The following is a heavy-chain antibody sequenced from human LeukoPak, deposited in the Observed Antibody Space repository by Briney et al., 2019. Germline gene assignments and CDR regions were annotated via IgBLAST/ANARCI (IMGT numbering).Heavy chain of an antibody. Sequence: GGSLRLSCAASGFTFSSYSMNWVRQAPGKGLEWVSYISSSSSTIYYADSVKGRFTISRDNAKNPLYLQMNSLRAEDTAVYYCARADIVVVPAARGGDWGQGTLVTVSS. J-gene: IGHJ4*02. CDR1: GFTFSSYS. CDR2: ISSSSSTI. V-gene: IGHV3-48*01. D-gene: IGHD2-2*01. CDR3: ARADIVVVPAARGGD.